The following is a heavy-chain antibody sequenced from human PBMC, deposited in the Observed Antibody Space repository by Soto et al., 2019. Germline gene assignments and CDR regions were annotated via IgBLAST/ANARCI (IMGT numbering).Heavy chain of an antibody. CDR3: GXXXXXXXXXXXXP. CDR2: IVVGSGNT. V-gene: IGHV1-58*02. Sequence: VKVSCKASGFTFTSSAMQWVRQARGQRLEWIGWIVVGSGNTNYAQKFQERVTITRDMSTSTAYMELSSLRSEDTAVYYCGXXXXXXXXXXXXPWGQGALVTVSS. CDR1: GFTFTSSA. J-gene: IGHJ5*02.